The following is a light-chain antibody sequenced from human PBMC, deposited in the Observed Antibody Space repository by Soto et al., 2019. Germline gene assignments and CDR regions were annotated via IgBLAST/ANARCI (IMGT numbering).Light chain of an antibody. V-gene: IGKV1-39*01. CDR1: QTISTY. Sequence: DIQMTQSPSALSASVGDRVTITCRASQTISTYLNWYQQKPGKAPKLLIYAASTLQSGVPSRFSGSGSGTDFTVTIGSLQPEDFASYYCQQSLGIPYTFGQGTRLEIK. CDR2: AAS. J-gene: IGKJ2*01. CDR3: QQSLGIPYT.